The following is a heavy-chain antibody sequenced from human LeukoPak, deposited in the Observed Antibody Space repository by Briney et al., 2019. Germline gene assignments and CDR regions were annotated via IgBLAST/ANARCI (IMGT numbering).Heavy chain of an antibody. CDR2: IYFTGTT. D-gene: IGHD2-15*01. V-gene: IGHV4-38-2*01. CDR1: GYSISSGYY. CDR3: ARKGYCSSGSCYLDY. Sequence: PSETLSLTCAVSGYSISSGYYWGWIRQPPGKGLEWIGSIYFTGTTYYNPSLKSRVTTSLDTSKNQFSLNLSSVTAVDTAVYYCARKGYCSSGSCYLDYWGQGTLVTVSS. J-gene: IGHJ4*02.